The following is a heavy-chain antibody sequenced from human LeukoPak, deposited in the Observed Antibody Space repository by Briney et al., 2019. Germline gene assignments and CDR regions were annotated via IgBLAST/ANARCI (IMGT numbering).Heavy chain of an antibody. CDR2: MHRSGST. J-gene: IGHJ4*02. D-gene: IGHD1-26*01. Sequence: SETLSLTCTVSTGSISSFYWSWIRQSAGKGLEWIGRMHRSGSTNYNPSLKSQVSMSVDTSRNQFSLKLSSVTAADTAVYYCARENVRGSYADYWGQGTLITVSS. CDR1: TGSISSFY. V-gene: IGHV4-4*07. CDR3: ARENVRGSYADY.